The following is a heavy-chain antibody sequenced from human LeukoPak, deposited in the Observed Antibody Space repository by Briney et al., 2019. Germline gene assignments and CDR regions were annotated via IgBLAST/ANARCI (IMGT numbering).Heavy chain of an antibody. CDR1: GFTFSDYF. Sequence: GGSLRLSCAASGFTFSDYFMHWVRQAAGRGLEYVSAISPSGDSTYYASSVKGRFTMSRDNSKTTLYLQMGSLRAEDMAVYFCARAPHYYGSGLYYFDYWGQVTLVTVSS. J-gene: IGHJ4*02. V-gene: IGHV3-64*01. CDR2: ISPSGDST. D-gene: IGHD3-10*01. CDR3: ARAPHYYGSGLYYFDY.